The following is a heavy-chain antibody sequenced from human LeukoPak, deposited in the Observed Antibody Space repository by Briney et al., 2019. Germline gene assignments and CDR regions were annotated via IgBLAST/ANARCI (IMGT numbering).Heavy chain of an antibody. CDR1: GGSISSYY. D-gene: IGHD3-9*01. V-gene: IGHV4-4*07. Sequence: SETLSLTCTVSGGSISSYYWSWIRQPAGKGLEWIGRIYTSGSTNYNPSLKSRVTMSVDTSKNQFSLKLSSVTAADTAVYYCARNLQIDTASNWFDPWGQGTLVTVSS. CDR3: ARNLQIDTASNWFDP. CDR2: IYTSGST. J-gene: IGHJ5*02.